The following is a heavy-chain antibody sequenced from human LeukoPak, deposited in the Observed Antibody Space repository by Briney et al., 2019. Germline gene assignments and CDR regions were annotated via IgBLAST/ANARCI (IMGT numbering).Heavy chain of an antibody. CDR2: ISAYNGNT. V-gene: IGHV1-18*01. D-gene: IGHD3-9*01. J-gene: IGHJ5*02. CDR3: TRGERYFDWLLSHDWFEP. Sequence: GASVKVSCTASGYTFTSYGISWVRQAPGQGLEWMGWISAYNGNTNSVQKLQGRVTMTTDTSTSTAYMELRSLRSDDTAVYYCTRGERYFDWLLSHDWFEPWGQGTLVTVSS. CDR1: GYTFTSYG.